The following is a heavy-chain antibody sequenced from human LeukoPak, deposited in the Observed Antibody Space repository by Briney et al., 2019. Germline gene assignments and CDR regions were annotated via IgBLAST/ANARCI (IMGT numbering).Heavy chain of an antibody. D-gene: IGHD6-19*01. V-gene: IGHV1-18*01. CDR3: ARDRGSGWYQYYFDY. CDR2: ISAYNGNT. CDR1: GYTFTSYG. J-gene: IGHJ4*02. Sequence: ASVKVSCKASGYTFTSYGISWVRQAPGQGLEWMGWISAYNGNTNYAQKLQGRVTMTTDTSTSTAYMELRSLRSDDTAVYYCARDRGSGWYQYYFDYWGQGTLVTVSS.